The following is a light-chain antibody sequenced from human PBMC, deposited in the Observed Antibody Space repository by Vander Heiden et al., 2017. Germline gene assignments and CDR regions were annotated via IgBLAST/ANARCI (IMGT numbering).Light chain of an antibody. Sequence: QSALTQPASVSGSPGQSLTISCTGTSSDVGGYNSVSWYQVHPGKTPKLIIYDVSSRPSGVSDRFSGSKSGKTASLTISGLQAEDEADYYCSSYTSGNNIYVFGTGTKVTVL. CDR3: SSYTSGNNIYV. J-gene: IGLJ1*01. V-gene: IGLV2-14*01. CDR1: SSDVGGYNS. CDR2: DVS.